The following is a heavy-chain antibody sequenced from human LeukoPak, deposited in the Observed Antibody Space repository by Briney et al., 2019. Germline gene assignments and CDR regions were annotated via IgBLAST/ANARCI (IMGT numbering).Heavy chain of an antibody. Sequence: SQTLSLTCTVSGGSISSGSYYWSWIRQPAGKGLEWIGRIYTSGSTNYNPSLKSRVTISVDTSKNQFSLKLSSVTAADTAVYYCARSEVVPAYYYGMDVWGQGTTVTVSS. CDR1: GGSISSGSYY. J-gene: IGHJ6*02. D-gene: IGHD2-2*01. CDR2: IYTSGST. V-gene: IGHV4-61*02. CDR3: ARSEVVPAYYYGMDV.